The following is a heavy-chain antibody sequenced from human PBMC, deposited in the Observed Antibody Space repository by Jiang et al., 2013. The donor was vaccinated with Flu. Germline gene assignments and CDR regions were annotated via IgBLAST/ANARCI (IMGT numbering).Heavy chain of an antibody. J-gene: IGHJ6*02. D-gene: IGHD3-10*01. Sequence: GAEVKKPGSSVKVSCKASGGTFSSYAISWVRQAPGQGLEWMGRIIPILGIANYAQKFQGRVTMTRNTSIRTAYLELSSLRSEDTAVYYCATSLEITMVRGVIRTVYYYYGMDVWGQGTTVTVSS. CDR3: ATSLEITMVRGVIRTVYYYYGMDV. CDR1: GGTFSSYA. V-gene: IGHV1-69*04. CDR2: IIPILGIA.